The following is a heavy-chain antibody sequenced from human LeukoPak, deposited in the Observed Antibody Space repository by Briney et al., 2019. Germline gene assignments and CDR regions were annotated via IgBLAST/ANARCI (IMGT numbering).Heavy chain of an antibody. CDR3: ARLGGSIVGATVDY. J-gene: IGHJ4*02. CDR2: IYYSGST. D-gene: IGHD1-26*01. V-gene: IGHV4-39*01. Sequence: SETLSLTCTVSGGSISTSSYYWGWIRQPPGKGLEWIGSIYYSGSTYYNPSLKSRVTISVDTSKNQFSLKLSSVTAADTAVHYCARLGGSIVGATVDYWGQGTLVTVSS. CDR1: GGSISTSSYY.